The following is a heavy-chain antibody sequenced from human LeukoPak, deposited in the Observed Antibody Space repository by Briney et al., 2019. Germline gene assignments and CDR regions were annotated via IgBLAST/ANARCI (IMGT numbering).Heavy chain of an antibody. CDR3: ARADDYGSGSYYNHYYYYGMDV. V-gene: IGHV1-18*01. CDR2: ISAYNGNT. Sequence: GASVKVSCKASGYRFTSYGISWVRQAPGQGLEWMGWISAYNGNTNYAQKLQGRVTMTTDTSTSTAYMELRSLRSDDTAVYYCARADDYGSGSYYNHYYYYGMDVWGQGTTVTVSS. J-gene: IGHJ6*02. D-gene: IGHD3-10*01. CDR1: GYRFTSYG.